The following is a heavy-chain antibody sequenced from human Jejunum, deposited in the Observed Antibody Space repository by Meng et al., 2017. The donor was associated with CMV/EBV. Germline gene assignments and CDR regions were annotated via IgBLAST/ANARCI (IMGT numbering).Heavy chain of an antibody. Sequence: SCAASGFTVSSYGMHWVRQAPGKGLEWVAVIWYDGSNKYYADSVKGRFTISRDNSKNTLYLQMNSLRAEDTAVYYCAKLGTGDDDYWGQGTLVTVSS. J-gene: IGHJ4*02. V-gene: IGHV3-33*06. D-gene: IGHD7-27*01. CDR2: IWYDGSNK. CDR3: AKLGTGDDDY. CDR1: GFTVSSYG.